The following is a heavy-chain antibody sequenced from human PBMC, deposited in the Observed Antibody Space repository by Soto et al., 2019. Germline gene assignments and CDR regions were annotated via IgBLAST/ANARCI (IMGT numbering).Heavy chain of an antibody. CDR2: TYYRSKWYN. D-gene: IGHD3-16*01. CDR3: ARGGEQFRGRVFYGMDV. Sequence: SHTLSLTCAVSGYSVASNSAAWNLIRQSPSRGLEWLGRTYYRSKWYNDYAVSVKSRITINPDTSKNQFSLQLSSVTAADTAVYYCARGGEQFRGRVFYGMDVWGQGTTVTVSS. CDR1: GYSVASNSAA. V-gene: IGHV6-1*01. J-gene: IGHJ6*02.